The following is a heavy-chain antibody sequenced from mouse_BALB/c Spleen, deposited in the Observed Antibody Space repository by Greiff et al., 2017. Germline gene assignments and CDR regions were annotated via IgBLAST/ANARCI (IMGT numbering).Heavy chain of an antibody. D-gene: IGHD1-1*01. CDR2: IDPANGNT. CDR1: GFNIKDSY. J-gene: IGHJ4*01. CDR3: ARDRYYYGSSDYAMDY. V-gene: IGHV14-3*02. Sequence: VQLQQSGAELVKPGASVKLSCTASGFNIKDSYMHWVKQRPEQGLEWIGRIDPANGNTKYDPKFQGKATITADTSSNTAYLQLSSLTSEDTAVYYYARDRYYYGSSDYAMDYWGQGTSVTVSS.